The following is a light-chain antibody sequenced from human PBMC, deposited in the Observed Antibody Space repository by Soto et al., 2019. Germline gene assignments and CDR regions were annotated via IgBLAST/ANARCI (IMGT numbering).Light chain of an antibody. CDR3: QSYDSSLSGSNYV. J-gene: IGLJ1*01. V-gene: IGLV1-40*01. Sequence: QSVLTQPPSVSGAPGQRATISCTGSSSNIGAGYDVHWYQQLPGTAPKLLIYGNSNRPSGVPDRFSGSKSGTSASLAITGLQAEDEADYYCQSYDSSLSGSNYVFGTRTKVTVL. CDR1: SSNIGAGYD. CDR2: GNS.